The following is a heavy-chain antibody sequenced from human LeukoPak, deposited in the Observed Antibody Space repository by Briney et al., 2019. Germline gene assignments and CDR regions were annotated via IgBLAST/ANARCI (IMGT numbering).Heavy chain of an antibody. D-gene: IGHD1-1*01. CDR2: TYYKSNWYS. J-gene: IGHJ5*02. Sequence: SQTLSLTRAISGASVSGSDSLNWIRHTPSTGLEWLWRTYYKSNWYSEYATSVKSRISINADTSKNQFSLQLNSVIPEDTAVYSCARDPDSSNEWGPFDPWGQGTLVTVSS. CDR3: ARDPDSSNEWGPFDP. CDR1: GASVSGSDS. V-gene: IGHV6-1*01.